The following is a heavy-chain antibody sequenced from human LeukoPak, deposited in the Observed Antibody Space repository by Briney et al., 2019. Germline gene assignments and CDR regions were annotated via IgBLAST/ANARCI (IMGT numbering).Heavy chain of an antibody. J-gene: IGHJ6*02. Sequence: GGSLRLSCAASGFTFSSYWMSWVRQAPGKGLEWVANIKQDGSEKYYVDSVKGRFTISRDNSKNTLYLQMNSLRAEDTAVYYCARDSDRRVYYGMDVWGQGTTVTVSS. CDR3: ARDSDRRVYYGMDV. V-gene: IGHV3-7*01. CDR1: GFTFSSYW. CDR2: IKQDGSEK.